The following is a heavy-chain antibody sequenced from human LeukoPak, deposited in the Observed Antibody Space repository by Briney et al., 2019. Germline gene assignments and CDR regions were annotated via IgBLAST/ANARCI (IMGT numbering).Heavy chain of an antibody. V-gene: IGHV3-23*01. CDR3: AKDREGGSYSNNYFDY. CDR2: ISGSGGST. Sequence: GGSLRLSCAASGFTFSSYAMSWVRQAPGKGLEWVSAISGSGGSTYYADSVKGRFTISRDNSKNPLYLQMNSLRAEDTAVYYCAKDREGGSYSNNYFDYWGQGTLVTVSS. J-gene: IGHJ4*02. CDR1: GFTFSSYA. D-gene: IGHD1-26*01.